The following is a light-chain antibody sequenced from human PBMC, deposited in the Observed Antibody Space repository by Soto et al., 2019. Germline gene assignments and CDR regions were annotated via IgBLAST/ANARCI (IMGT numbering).Light chain of an antibody. CDR2: KAS. CDR3: QNYNSQRT. Sequence: DIQMTQSPSTLSASVGDRVTITCRASQYISSWLAWYQQKPGKAPKLLIYKASSLDSGVPSRFSGSGSGTEFTLSISSQQPDDFSTYYCQNYNSQRTFGQGTKVEIK. V-gene: IGKV1-5*03. J-gene: IGKJ1*01. CDR1: QYISSW.